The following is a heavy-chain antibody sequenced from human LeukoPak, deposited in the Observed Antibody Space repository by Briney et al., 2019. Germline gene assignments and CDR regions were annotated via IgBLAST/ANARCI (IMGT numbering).Heavy chain of an antibody. D-gene: IGHD6-19*01. J-gene: IGHJ4*02. CDR2: IKQDGSEK. V-gene: IGHV3-7*01. Sequence: QLWGSLRLSCAASGFTFSSYWMSWARQAPGKGLEWVANIKQDGSEKYYVDSVKGRFTISRDNAKNSLYLQMNSLRAEDTAVYYCAREIAVAADYFDYWGQGTLVTVSS. CDR1: GFTFSSYW. CDR3: AREIAVAADYFDY.